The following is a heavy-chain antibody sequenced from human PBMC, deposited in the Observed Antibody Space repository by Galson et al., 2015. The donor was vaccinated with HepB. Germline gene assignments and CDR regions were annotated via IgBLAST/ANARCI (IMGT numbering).Heavy chain of an antibody. J-gene: IGHJ4*02. CDR1: GYTFTSYG. CDR2: ISAYNGNT. Sequence: SVKVSCKASGYTFTSYGISWVRQAPGQGLEWMGWISAYNGNTNYAQKLQGRVTMTTDTSTSTAYMELRSLRSDDTAVYYCARGSDFWSGYVHSFDYWGQGTLVTVSS. D-gene: IGHD3-3*01. CDR3: ARGSDFWSGYVHSFDY. V-gene: IGHV1-18*01.